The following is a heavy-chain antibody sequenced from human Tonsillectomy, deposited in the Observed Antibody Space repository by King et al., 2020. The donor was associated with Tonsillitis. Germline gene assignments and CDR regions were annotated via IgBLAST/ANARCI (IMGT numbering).Heavy chain of an antibody. V-gene: IGHV3-33*05. Sequence: QLVQSGGGVVQPGRSLRLSCAASGFTFSSYGMHWVRQAPGKGLEWVAVISYDGNNKYYADSVKGRFTISRDNSKNTLYLQMNSLRAEDTAVYYCARDLSAAADPYYYYDMHVWGQGTTVTVSS. J-gene: IGHJ6*02. CDR3: ARDLSAAADPYYYYDMHV. CDR1: GFTFSSYG. D-gene: IGHD6-13*01. CDR2: ISYDGNNK.